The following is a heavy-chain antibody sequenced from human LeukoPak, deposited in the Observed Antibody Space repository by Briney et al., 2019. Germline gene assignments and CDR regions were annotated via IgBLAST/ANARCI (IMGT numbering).Heavy chain of an antibody. CDR3: ARGFYDILTGPDWGYFDY. CDR2: INHSGST. Sequence: SETLSLTCAVYGGSFSVYYWSWIRQPPGKGLEWIGEINHSGSTNYNPSLKSRVTISVDTSKNQFSLKLSSVTAADTAVYYCARGFYDILTGPDWGYFDYWGQGTLVTVSS. D-gene: IGHD3-9*01. J-gene: IGHJ4*02. V-gene: IGHV4-34*01. CDR1: GGSFSVYY.